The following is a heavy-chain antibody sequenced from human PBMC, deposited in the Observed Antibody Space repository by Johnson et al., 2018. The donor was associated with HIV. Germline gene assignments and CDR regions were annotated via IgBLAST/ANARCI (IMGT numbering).Heavy chain of an antibody. CDR1: GFTFSSYW. J-gene: IGHJ3*01. D-gene: IGHD3-22*01. Sequence: VQLVESGGGLVQPGGSLRLSCAASGFTFSSYWMHWVRQVPGKGLVWVSRINYDGTNTSYADFVKGRFTISRDNAKNTLFLQMNSLRAEYTAVYYCAIVVIRGDAFDLWGQGTTVTVSS. CDR2: INYDGTNT. CDR3: AIVVIRGDAFDL. V-gene: IGHV3-74*02.